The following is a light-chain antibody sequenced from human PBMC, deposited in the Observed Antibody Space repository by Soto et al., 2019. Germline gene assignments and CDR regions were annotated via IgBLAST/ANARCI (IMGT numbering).Light chain of an antibody. J-gene: IGLJ2*01. CDR1: NIGSKS. CDR2: YDS. CDR3: QVWDSSSDHPV. V-gene: IGLV3-21*04. Sequence: SYELTQPPSVFVAPGKTARITCGGNNIGSKSVHWYQQKSRQAPVLVIYYDSDRPSGIPERFSGSNSGNTATLTISRVEAGDEADYYCQVWDSSSDHPVFGGGTKVTVL.